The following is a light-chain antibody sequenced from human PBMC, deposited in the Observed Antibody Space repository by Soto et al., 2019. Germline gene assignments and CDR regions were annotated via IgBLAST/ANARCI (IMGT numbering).Light chain of an antibody. Sequence: QSVLTQPPSASGTPGQRVTISCSGSHSNSGSNYVYWYQQLPGTAPKLLIYSNDQRPSGVPDRFSGSKSGATASLAISGLRSDDGADYYCVSWDNSLRGRVFGGGTKLTVL. CDR3: VSWDNSLRGRV. CDR1: HSNSGSNY. J-gene: IGLJ3*02. CDR2: SND. V-gene: IGLV1-47*02.